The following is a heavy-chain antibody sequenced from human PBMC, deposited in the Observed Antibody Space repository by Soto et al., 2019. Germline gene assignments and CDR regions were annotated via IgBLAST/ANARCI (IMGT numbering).Heavy chain of an antibody. Sequence: ASVKVSSKASGYSFTSYAINWLRQATGQGLEWMGWMNPNSGNTGYAQKFQGRVTMTRNTSISTAYMELSSLRSEDTAVYYCARGYCTNGVCYSVNYYYYYYMDVWGKGTTVTVSS. J-gene: IGHJ6*03. CDR3: ARGYCTNGVCYSVNYYYYYYMDV. V-gene: IGHV1-8*01. CDR1: GYSFTSYA. CDR2: MNPNSGNT. D-gene: IGHD2-8*01.